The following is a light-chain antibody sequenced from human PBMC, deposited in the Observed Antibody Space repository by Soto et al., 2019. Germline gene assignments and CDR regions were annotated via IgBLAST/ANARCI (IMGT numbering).Light chain of an antibody. CDR1: QSVPRSY. J-gene: IGKJ5*01. V-gene: IGKV3D-20*02. CDR3: QQRSNWPPGIP. CDR2: GTS. Sequence: EIVLAQYTWALSWAPGERSTLSCRARQSVPRSYLAWYQQKPGQAPRLLIYGTSSRATGIPDRFSGSGSGTDFNLTISSLVPEDFAVYYCQQRSNWPPGIPVGRVTRLEIK.